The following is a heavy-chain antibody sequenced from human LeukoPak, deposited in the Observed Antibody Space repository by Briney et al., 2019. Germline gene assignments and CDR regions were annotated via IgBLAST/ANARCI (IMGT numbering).Heavy chain of an antibody. CDR1: GFTFSGSA. V-gene: IGHV3-73*01. J-gene: IGHJ4*02. CDR3: RAAADLNDY. Sequence: GGSLKLSCAASGFTFSGSAMHWVRQASGKGLEWLGRIRSKADSYTTAYAASVRGRFIVSRDDSKNTAYLQMNSLKTEDTAVYYCRAAADLNDYWGQGTLVTVSS. D-gene: IGHD6-13*01. CDR2: IRSKADSYTT.